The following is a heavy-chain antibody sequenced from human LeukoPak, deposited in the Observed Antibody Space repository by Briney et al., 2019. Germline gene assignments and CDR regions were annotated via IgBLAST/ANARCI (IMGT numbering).Heavy chain of an antibody. CDR1: GFTFGDYY. CDR2: ISTSSGFT. D-gene: IGHD5-24*01. Sequence: GGSLRLSCAASGFTFGDYYMTWIRRAPGKGLEWVSYISTSSGFTNYADSVRGRFTISRDNAKNSLYLQMSSLRAEDTAVYYCARARRRNGYNFVSCFDYWGQGTLVTVSS. J-gene: IGHJ4*02. CDR3: ARARRRNGYNFVSCFDY. V-gene: IGHV3-11*05.